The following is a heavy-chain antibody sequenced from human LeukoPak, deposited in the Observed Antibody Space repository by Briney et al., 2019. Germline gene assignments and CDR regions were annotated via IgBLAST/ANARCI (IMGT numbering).Heavy chain of an antibody. CDR3: ARGRHDITMIVVVMTSVSYYLDV. D-gene: IGHD3-22*01. V-gene: IGHV4-34*01. CDR1: GGSFSGYH. CDR2: INPSGST. Sequence: PSETLSLTCAVYGGSFSGYHWTWIRQSPGKGLEWIGDINPSGSTYYNPSLKSRLTISVDTSENQFSLKLRPVTAADTAVYYCARGRHDITMIVVVMTSVSYYLDVWGKGTTVTVS. J-gene: IGHJ6*03.